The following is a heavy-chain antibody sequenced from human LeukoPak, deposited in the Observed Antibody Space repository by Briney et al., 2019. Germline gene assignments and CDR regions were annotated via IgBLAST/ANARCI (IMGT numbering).Heavy chain of an antibody. V-gene: IGHV3-23*01. CDR2: ISGNGDST. CDR3: ARGYSGQGRYFDY. CDR1: RFTFSNYA. Sequence: GGSLRLSCAVSRFTFSNYAVNWVRQAPGKGLEWVSGISGNGDSTYYADSVKGRFTISRDNSKNTLYLQMNSLRAEDTAVYYCARGYSGQGRYFDYWGQGTLVTVSS. D-gene: IGHD1-26*01. J-gene: IGHJ4*02.